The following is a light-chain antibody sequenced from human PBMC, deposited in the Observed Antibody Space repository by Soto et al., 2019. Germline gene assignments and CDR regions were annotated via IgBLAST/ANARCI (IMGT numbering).Light chain of an antibody. CDR3: SSSASGNLV. V-gene: IGLV2-14*01. Sequence: QSPLTQPAAVSGSPGQSITISCTGTSRDFGGYNYVSWYQQHPGKVPRLMIYEVSNRPSGVSNSFSGSKSGNTASLTISGIEPEDEADYYCSSSASGNLVLGTWTKVTVL. CDR2: EVS. J-gene: IGLJ1*01. CDR1: SRDFGGYNY.